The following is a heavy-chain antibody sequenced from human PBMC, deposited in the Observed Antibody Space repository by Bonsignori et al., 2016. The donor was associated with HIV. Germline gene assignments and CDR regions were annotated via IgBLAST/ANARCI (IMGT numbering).Heavy chain of an antibody. Sequence: WVRQAPGQGLEWMGWISAYNGNTNYAQKLQGRVTMTTDTSTSTAYMELRSLRSDDTAVYYCARPSYYYDSGAFDIWGQGTMVT. V-gene: IGHV1-18*01. D-gene: IGHD3-22*01. CDR3: ARPSYYYDSGAFDI. CDR2: ISAYNGNT. J-gene: IGHJ3*02.